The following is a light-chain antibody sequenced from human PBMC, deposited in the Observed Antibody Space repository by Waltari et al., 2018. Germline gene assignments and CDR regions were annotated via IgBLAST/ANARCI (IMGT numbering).Light chain of an antibody. J-gene: IGKJ1*01. Sequence: EIVLTQSPGTLSLSPGDSATLSCRASQSVSRALAWYQQNPGQAPRLLIYGASNRATGIPDRFSGSGSGTDFSLIISRLEPEDFAVYYCQHYVSLPVTFGQGTKVEIK. V-gene: IGKV3-20*01. CDR2: GAS. CDR3: QHYVSLPVT. CDR1: QSVSRA.